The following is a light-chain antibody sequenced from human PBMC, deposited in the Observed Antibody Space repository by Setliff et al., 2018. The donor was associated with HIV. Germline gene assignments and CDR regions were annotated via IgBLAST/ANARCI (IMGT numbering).Light chain of an antibody. CDR3: CSYQSGGTDI. CDR1: SSDIGKFNF. V-gene: IGLV2-23*02. Sequence: QSALTQPASVSGSPGQSITISCTGTSSDIGKFNFVSWYQQYAGKAPKLIIYEVRKRPSGVSDRFSGSKSGNAASLTISGLQTEDEADYYCCSYQSGGTDIFGIGTKVTVL. J-gene: IGLJ1*01. CDR2: EVR.